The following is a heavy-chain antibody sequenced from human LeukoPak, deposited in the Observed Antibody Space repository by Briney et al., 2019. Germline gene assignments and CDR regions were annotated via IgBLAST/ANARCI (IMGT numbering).Heavy chain of an antibody. D-gene: IGHD3-16*01. J-gene: IGHJ4*02. CDR3: ASSIRFGEDY. Sequence: QTGGSLRLSCAASGFSLSTYGMLWVRQAPGKGLEWVSGITGDDGRTHYADSVRGRFTISRDNSKNTLSLHMSSLRAEDTAIYYCASSIRFGEDYWGQGTLVTVSP. V-gene: IGHV3-23*01. CDR2: ITGDDGRT. CDR1: GFSLSTYG.